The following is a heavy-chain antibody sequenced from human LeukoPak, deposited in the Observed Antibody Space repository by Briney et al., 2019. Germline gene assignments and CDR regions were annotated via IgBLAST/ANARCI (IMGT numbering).Heavy chain of an antibody. Sequence: SETLSLTCAVYGGSFSGYYWSWICQPPGKGLEWIGEINHSGSTNYNPSLKSRVTISVDTSKNQFSLKLSSVTAADTAVYYCARGHKGSGITFGGVIVPDYWGQGTLVTVSS. J-gene: IGHJ4*02. CDR2: INHSGST. V-gene: IGHV4-34*01. D-gene: IGHD3-16*02. CDR3: ARGHKGSGITFGGVIVPDY. CDR1: GGSFSGYY.